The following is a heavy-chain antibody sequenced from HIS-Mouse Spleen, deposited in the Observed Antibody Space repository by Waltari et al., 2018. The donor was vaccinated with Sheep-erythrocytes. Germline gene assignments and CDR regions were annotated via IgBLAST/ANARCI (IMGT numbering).Heavy chain of an antibody. CDR2: IYYSGRT. V-gene: IGHV4-39*07. Sequence: QLQLQESGPGLVKPSETLSLTCTVSGGSISSSSYYWGWIRQPPGKGLEWIGSIYYSGRTDYNPSLKSRGTISVDTSKNQFSLKLSSVTAADTAVYYCARDEGTYYDFWSGYPPSYYFDYWGQGTLVTVSS. D-gene: IGHD3-3*01. CDR1: GGSISSSSYY. CDR3: ARDEGTYYDFWSGYPPSYYFDY. J-gene: IGHJ4*02.